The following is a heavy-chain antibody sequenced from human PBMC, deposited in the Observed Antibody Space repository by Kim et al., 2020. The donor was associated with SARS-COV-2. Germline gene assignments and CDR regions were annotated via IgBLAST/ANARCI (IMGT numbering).Heavy chain of an antibody. CDR3: ARDFRSSLYYDILGFDP. Sequence: LKRRVTIAVDTSKNQFSLRLTSVTAADTAVYYCARDFRSSLYYDILGFDPWGQGTLVTVSS. D-gene: IGHD3-9*01. J-gene: IGHJ5*02. V-gene: IGHV4-59*01.